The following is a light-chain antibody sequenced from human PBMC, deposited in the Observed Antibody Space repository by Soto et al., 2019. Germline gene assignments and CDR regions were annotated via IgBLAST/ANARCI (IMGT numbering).Light chain of an antibody. CDR2: DTS. CDR3: QQYNNWPPTT. Sequence: ITHSPHTLSVSPGEFVTLCLSSSQVIGDTLAWYQHKPGQTPRLLIYDTSTRATGVPARFSGSRSGPEFTLTISSLQSEDFAVYYCQQYNNWPPTTFGQGTRLEI. V-gene: IGKV3-15*01. J-gene: IGKJ5*01. CDR1: QVIGDT.